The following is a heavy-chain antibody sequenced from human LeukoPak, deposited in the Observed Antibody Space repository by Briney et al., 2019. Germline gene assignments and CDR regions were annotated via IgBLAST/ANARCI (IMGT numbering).Heavy chain of an antibody. V-gene: IGHV4-59*01. CDR2: ICNSGSS. D-gene: IGHD6-19*01. J-gene: IGHJ3*02. Sequence: SETLCLTCTVSGGSISSYYWSWIRQPPGKGLEWIGYICNSGSSNYNPSLKSRVTISVDTSKNQFSLELTSVTAADTAVYYCATRVVAGAFDIWGQGTMVTVSS. CDR1: GGSISSYY. CDR3: ATRVVAGAFDI.